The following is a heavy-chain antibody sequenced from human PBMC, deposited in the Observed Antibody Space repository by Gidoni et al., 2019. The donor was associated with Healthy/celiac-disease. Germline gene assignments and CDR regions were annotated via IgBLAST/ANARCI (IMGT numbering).Heavy chain of an antibody. J-gene: IGHJ4*02. V-gene: IGHV3-49*03. CDR3: TRERYSSSSTPGY. D-gene: IGHD6-6*01. CDR2: IRSKAYGGTT. Sequence: EVQLVESGGGLVQPGRSLRLSCTASGFTFGDYAMSWFRQAPGKGLEWVGFIRSKAYGGTTEYAASVKGRFTISRDDSKSIAYLQMNSLKTEDTAVYYCTRERYSSSSTPGYWGQGTLVTVSS. CDR1: GFTFGDYA.